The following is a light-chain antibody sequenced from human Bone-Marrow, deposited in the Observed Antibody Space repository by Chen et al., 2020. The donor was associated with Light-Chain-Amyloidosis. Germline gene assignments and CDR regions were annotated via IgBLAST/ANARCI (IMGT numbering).Light chain of an antibody. V-gene: IGLV3-21*02. Sequence: SYVLTQPSSVSVAPGPTATIDCGGNNIGSTSVHWYQQTPGQAPLLVVYDDSDRPSGIPERLSGSNSGNTATLTISSVEAGDEADYYCQVWDRSSDRPVFGGGTKLTVL. J-gene: IGLJ3*02. CDR2: DDS. CDR3: QVWDRSSDRPV. CDR1: NIGSTS.